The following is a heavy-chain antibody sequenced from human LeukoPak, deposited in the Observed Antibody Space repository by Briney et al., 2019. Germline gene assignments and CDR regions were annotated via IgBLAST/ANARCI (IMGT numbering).Heavy chain of an antibody. CDR1: GYTFTGYY. D-gene: IGHD6-13*01. CDR3: ASLAPTASGYSSSWYLCGDGY. V-gene: IGHV1-2*06. Sequence: GASVKVSCKASGYTFTGYYMHWVRQAPGQGLEWMGRINPNSGGTNYAQKFQGRVTMTRDTSISTAYMELSRLRSDGTAVYYCASLAPTASGYSSSWYLCGDGYWGQGTLVTVSS. J-gene: IGHJ4*02. CDR2: INPNSGGT.